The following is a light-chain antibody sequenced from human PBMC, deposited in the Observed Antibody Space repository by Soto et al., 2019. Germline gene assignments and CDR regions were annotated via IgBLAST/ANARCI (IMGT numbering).Light chain of an antibody. J-gene: IGKJ1*01. Sequence: EIVMTQSPGTLSVSPGERATLSCRASQSLSSNLAWYQQKPGQAPRLLIYGASTRATGIPARFSGSGSGTEFTLTISSLQSEDFAVYYCQQYDSSWTFGQGTKVEIK. CDR1: QSLSSN. V-gene: IGKV3-15*01. CDR3: QQYDSSWT. CDR2: GAS.